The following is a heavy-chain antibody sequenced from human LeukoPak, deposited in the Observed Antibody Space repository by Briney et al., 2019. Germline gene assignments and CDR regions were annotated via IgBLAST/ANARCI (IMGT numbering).Heavy chain of an antibody. J-gene: IGHJ5*02. CDR2: INPNSGGT. CDR1: GYSFTDYY. CDR3: ARADRLHGGPYLIGP. V-gene: IGHV1-2*02. Sequence: ASVKVSCKTSGYSFTDYYMHWVRQAPGQGLEWMGWINPNSGGTSSAQKFQGRVTMTRDTSISTVYMEVSWLTSDDAAIYYCARADRLHGGPYLIGPWGQGTLVTVSS. D-gene: IGHD2-21*01.